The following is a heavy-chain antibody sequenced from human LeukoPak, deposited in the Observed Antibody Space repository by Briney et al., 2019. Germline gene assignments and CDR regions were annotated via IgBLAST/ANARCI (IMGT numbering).Heavy chain of an antibody. Sequence: SETLSLTCTVSGGSISSSSYYWGWIRQPPGKGLEWIGSIYYSGSTYYNPSLKSRVTISVDTSKNQFSLKLSSVTAADTAVYYCARRVYSSGTGAFDIWGQGTMVTVSS. V-gene: IGHV4-39*01. CDR3: ARRVYSSGTGAFDI. CDR1: GGSISSSSYY. D-gene: IGHD6-25*01. CDR2: IYYSGST. J-gene: IGHJ3*02.